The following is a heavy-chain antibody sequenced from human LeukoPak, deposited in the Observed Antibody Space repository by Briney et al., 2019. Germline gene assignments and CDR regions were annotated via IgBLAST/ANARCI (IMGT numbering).Heavy chain of an antibody. J-gene: IGHJ5*02. CDR2: IYHSGST. CDR1: GGSISSSNW. Sequence: SETLSLTCAVSGGSISSSNWWSWVRQPPGKGLEWIGEIYHSGSTNYNPSLKSRVTISVDKSKNQFSLKLSSVTAADTAVYYCARVGVPVAMRTWFDPWGQGTLVTVSS. V-gene: IGHV4-4*02. CDR3: ARVGVPVAMRTWFDP. D-gene: IGHD2-2*01.